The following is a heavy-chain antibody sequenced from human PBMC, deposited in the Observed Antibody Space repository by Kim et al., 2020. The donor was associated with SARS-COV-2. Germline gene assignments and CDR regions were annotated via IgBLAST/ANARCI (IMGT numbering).Heavy chain of an antibody. CDR2: IYYSGST. J-gene: IGHJ4*02. CDR1: GGSISSYY. CDR3: ARVERGYSYGSFDY. Sequence: SETLSLTCTVSGGSISSYYWSWIRQPPGKGLEWIRYIYYSGSTNYNPSLKSRVTISVDTSKNQFSLKLSSVTAADTAVYYCARVERGYSYGSFDYWGQGTLVTVSS. V-gene: IGHV4-59*01. D-gene: IGHD5-18*01.